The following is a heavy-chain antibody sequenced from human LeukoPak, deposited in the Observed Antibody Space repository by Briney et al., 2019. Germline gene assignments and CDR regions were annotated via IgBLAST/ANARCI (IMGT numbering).Heavy chain of an antibody. D-gene: IGHD6-6*01. CDR2: ISSSSSTI. Sequence: PGGSLRLSCAASEFTFSSYSMNWVRQAPGKGLEWVSYISSSSSTIYYADSVKGRFTISRDNAKNSLYLQMNSLRAGDTAVYYCARKNGSSWDYWGQGTLVTVSS. J-gene: IGHJ4*02. V-gene: IGHV3-48*01. CDR1: EFTFSSYS. CDR3: ARKNGSSWDY.